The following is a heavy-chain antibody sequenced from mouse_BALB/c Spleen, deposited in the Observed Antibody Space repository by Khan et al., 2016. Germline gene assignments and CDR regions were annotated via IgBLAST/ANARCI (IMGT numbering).Heavy chain of an antibody. D-gene: IGHD2-4*01. CDR2: IDPANGNT. Sequence: EVQLQESGAELVKPGASVKLSCTASGFNIKDTYMHWVKQRPEQGLEWIGRIDPANGNTKYDPKFQGKATITADTSSNTAYLQLSSLTSEDTAVYYCARSPYDCDGGFAYWGQGTLVTVSA. CDR3: ARSPYDCDGGFAY. CDR1: GFNIKDTY. J-gene: IGHJ3*01. V-gene: IGHV14-3*02.